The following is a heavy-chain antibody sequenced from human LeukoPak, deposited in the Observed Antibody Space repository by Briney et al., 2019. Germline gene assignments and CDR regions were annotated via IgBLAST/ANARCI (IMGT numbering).Heavy chain of an antibody. CDR2: MKPNSGNT. CDR3: ARPSMLLWGIGY. D-gene: IGHD2-8*01. J-gene: IGHJ4*02. V-gene: IGHV1-8*01. CDR1: GYTFTSYD. Sequence: ASVKVSCKASGYTFTSYDINWVRQATGQGLEWMGWMKPNSGNTGYAQKLQGRVTITTDTSTSTAYMELRSLRADDTAVYYFARPSMLLWGIGYWGQGHLVIVSS.